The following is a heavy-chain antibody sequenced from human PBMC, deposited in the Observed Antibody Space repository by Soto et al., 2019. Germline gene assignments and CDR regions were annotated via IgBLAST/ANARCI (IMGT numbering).Heavy chain of an antibody. CDR2: IIPIFGTA. V-gene: IGHV1-69*12. D-gene: IGHD5-18*01. CDR1: GGTFSSNA. Sequence: QVQLVQSGAEVKKPGSSVTVTCKASGGTFSSNAISWVRQAPGQGLEWMGGIIPIFGTAHYAQKFQGRVTIPADEFTSSVSIDLSSLKPEATAVSYFGTGGRVYSCATRFYLEFWGPGIVVTVSS. J-gene: IGHJ4*02. CDR3: GTGGRVYSCATRFYLEF.